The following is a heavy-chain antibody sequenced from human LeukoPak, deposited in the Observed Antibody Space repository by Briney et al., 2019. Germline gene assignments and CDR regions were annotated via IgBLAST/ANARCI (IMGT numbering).Heavy chain of an antibody. Sequence: GGALRVSCAGSGFTFSSNPLSWVPQAPGKGLEGVSAINPSGGNTYYADSVRARFTISRDNSKNTLYLQMNTLRAEDMAVYYCATTKQARRYFDYWGQGTLVTVSS. CDR2: INPSGGNT. D-gene: IGHD1-1*01. J-gene: IGHJ4*02. CDR3: ATTKQARRYFDY. CDR1: GFTFSSNP. V-gene: IGHV3-23*01.